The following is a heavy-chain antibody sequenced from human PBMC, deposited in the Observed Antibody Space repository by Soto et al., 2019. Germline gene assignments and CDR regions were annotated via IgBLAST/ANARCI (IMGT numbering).Heavy chain of an antibody. J-gene: IGHJ4*02. CDR3: AKDVEITGTFYFDY. CDR1: GFTFSSYG. Sequence: GGSLRLSCAASGFTFSSYGMHCVRQAPGKGLEWVAVISYDGSNKYYADSVKGRFTISRDNSKNTLYLQMNSLRAEDTAVYYCAKDVEITGTFYFDYWGQGTLVTVSS. D-gene: IGHD1-7*01. CDR2: ISYDGSNK. V-gene: IGHV3-30*18.